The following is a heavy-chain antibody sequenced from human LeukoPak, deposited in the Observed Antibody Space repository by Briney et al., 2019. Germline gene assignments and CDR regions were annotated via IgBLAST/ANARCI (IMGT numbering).Heavy chain of an antibody. V-gene: IGHV3-74*01. Sequence: GGSLRLSCAASGLTFSSYWMHWVRQAPGKVLVWVSRINSDGSSTSYADSVKGRFTISRDNAKNTLYLQMNSLRAEDTAVYYCAIDRTGYSSSWHAFDIWGQGTMVTVSS. CDR3: AIDRTGYSSSWHAFDI. CDR1: GLTFSSYW. CDR2: INSDGSST. J-gene: IGHJ3*02. D-gene: IGHD6-13*01.